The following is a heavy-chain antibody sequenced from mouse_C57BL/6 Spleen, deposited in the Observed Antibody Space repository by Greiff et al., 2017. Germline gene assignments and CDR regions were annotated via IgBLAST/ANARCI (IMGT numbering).Heavy chain of an antibody. Sequence: VNVVESGPGLVAPSQSLSITCTVSGFSLTSYAISWVRQPPGKGLEWLGVIWTGGGTNYNSALKSRLSISKDNSKSQVFLKMNSLQTDDTARYYCARNSAQATSYYFDYWGQGTTLTVSS. CDR3: ARNSAQATSYYFDY. CDR1: GFSLTSYA. J-gene: IGHJ2*01. V-gene: IGHV2-9-1*01. CDR2: IWTGGGT. D-gene: IGHD3-2*02.